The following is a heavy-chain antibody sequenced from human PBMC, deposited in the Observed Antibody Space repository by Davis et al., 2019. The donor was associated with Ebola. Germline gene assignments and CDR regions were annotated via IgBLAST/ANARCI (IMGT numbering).Heavy chain of an antibody. CDR1: GFSFSSYS. V-gene: IGHV3-48*04. D-gene: IGHD6-6*01. Sequence: GESLKISCEASGFSFSSYSINWVRQAPGRGLEWISYISSSSDIIYYADSVRGRFTISRDNAKNSLFLQMNSLRAEDTAVYYCARDPAFSSFDYWGQGALVTVSS. CDR2: ISSSSDII. CDR3: ARDPAFSSFDY. J-gene: IGHJ4*02.